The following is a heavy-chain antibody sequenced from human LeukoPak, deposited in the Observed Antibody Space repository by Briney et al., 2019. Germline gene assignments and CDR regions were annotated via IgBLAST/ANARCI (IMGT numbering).Heavy chain of an antibody. D-gene: IGHD4-17*01. Sequence: GGSLRLSCAASGFTFSSYWMHWVRQAPGKGVFLVSRIHIDGRSTSYASSVNGRFTISRHNAKNTLYLQINSLRAEDTAVYYCARAGDPSDYWGQGTLVTVSS. CDR3: ARAGDPSDY. CDR1: GFTFSSYW. CDR2: IHIDGRST. J-gene: IGHJ4*02. V-gene: IGHV3-74*01.